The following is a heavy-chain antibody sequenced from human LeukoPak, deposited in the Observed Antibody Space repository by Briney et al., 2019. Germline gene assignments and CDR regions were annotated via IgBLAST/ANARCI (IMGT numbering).Heavy chain of an antibody. CDR1: GFTFSSYA. D-gene: IGHD5-18*01. Sequence: GGSLRLSCAASGFTFSSYAMSWVRQAPGKGLEWVSAISGSGGSTYYADSVKGRFTISRDNSKNTLYLQMNSLRAGDAAVYYCAKVDRAPWIQLWLTLDYWGQGTLVTVSS. CDR2: ISGSGGST. J-gene: IGHJ4*02. CDR3: AKVDRAPWIQLWLTLDY. V-gene: IGHV3-23*01.